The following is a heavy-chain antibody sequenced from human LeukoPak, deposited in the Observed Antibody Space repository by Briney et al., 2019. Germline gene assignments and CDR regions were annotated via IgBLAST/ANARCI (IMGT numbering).Heavy chain of an antibody. V-gene: IGHV4-34*01. Sequence: PSETLSLTCTVSDGSISGYYWSWIRQPPGKGLEWIGEINHSGSTNYNPSLRSRVTISADTSKNQFSLKLSSVTAADTAVYYCARVPRSYYYYYYMDVWGKGTTVTVSS. CDR1: DGSISGYY. CDR2: INHSGST. J-gene: IGHJ6*03. CDR3: ARVPRSYYYYYYMDV.